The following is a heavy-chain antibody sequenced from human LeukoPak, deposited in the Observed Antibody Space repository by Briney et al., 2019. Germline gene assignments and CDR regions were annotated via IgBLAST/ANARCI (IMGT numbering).Heavy chain of an antibody. CDR2: IGTAGDT. CDR3: ARGLKGGSYLPGMADWYFAL. J-gene: IGHJ2*01. V-gene: IGHV3-13*04. CDR1: GFTFSSYD. Sequence: AGGSLRLSCAASGFTFSSYDMHWVRQATGKGLEWVSAIGTAGDTYYPGSVKGRFTISRENAKNSLYLQMNSLRAGDTAVYYCARGLKGGSYLPGMADWYFALWGRGTLVTVSS. D-gene: IGHD1-26*01.